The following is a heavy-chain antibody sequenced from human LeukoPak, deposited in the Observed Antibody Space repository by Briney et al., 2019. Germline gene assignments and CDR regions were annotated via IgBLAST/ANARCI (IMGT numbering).Heavy chain of an antibody. Sequence: PGGSLRLSCAASGFTFSSYGMHWFRQAPGKGLEWVAFIRYDGSNKYYADSVKGRFTISRDNSKNTLYLQMNSLRAEDTAVYYCAKSGRGIAVAASYYGMDVWGQGTTVTVSS. D-gene: IGHD6-19*01. CDR1: GFTFSSYG. J-gene: IGHJ6*02. CDR2: IRYDGSNK. V-gene: IGHV3-30*02. CDR3: AKSGRGIAVAASYYGMDV.